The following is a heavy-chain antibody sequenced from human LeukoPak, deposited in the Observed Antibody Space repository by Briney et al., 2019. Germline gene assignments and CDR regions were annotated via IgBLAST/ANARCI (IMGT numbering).Heavy chain of an antibody. J-gene: IGHJ4*02. V-gene: IGHV1-8*03. CDR3: ARSVAGTMRSDY. D-gene: IGHD6-19*01. CDR2: MNPNSGNT. CDR1: GYTFTSYD. Sequence: ASVKVSCKASGYTFTSYDINWVRQATGQGLEWMGWMNPNSGNTGYAQKFQGRVTITRNTSISTAYMELSSLRSEDTAVYYCARSVAGTMRSDYWGRGTLVTVSS.